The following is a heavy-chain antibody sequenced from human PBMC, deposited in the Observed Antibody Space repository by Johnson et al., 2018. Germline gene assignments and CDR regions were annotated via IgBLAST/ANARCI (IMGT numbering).Heavy chain of an antibody. CDR1: GGTFSSYA. Sequence: QVQPVESGAEVKKPGSSVKVSCKASGGTFSSYAISWVRQAPGQGLEWMGGIIPIFGTANYPQNFQGRVTITADESTSTAYMELSSLRSEDTAVYYCAREGRAYGGYDPRVPYAFDIGGQGTMVTVSS. D-gene: IGHD5-12*01. CDR2: IIPIFGTA. J-gene: IGHJ3*02. V-gene: IGHV1-69*01. CDR3: AREGRAYGGYDPRVPYAFDI.